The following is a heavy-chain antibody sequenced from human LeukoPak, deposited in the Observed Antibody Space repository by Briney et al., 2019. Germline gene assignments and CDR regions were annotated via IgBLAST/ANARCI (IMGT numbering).Heavy chain of an antibody. Sequence: SETLSLTCTVSGGSISSYYWSWNRQAPGKGLEWIGYTYHSGSTNYNPSLKSRVSISVDKSKNQFTLKLTSVTAADTAVNYCARGNGGNSFDYWGQGTLVTVSS. V-gene: IGHV4-59*01. D-gene: IGHD4-23*01. CDR1: GGSISSYY. CDR3: ARGNGGNSFDY. CDR2: TYHSGST. J-gene: IGHJ4*02.